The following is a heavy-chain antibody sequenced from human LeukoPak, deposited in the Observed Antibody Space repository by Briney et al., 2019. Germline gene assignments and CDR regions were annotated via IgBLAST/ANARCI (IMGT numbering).Heavy chain of an antibody. CDR1: GYTFTSYG. D-gene: IGHD6-13*01. Sequence: ASVKVSCKASGYTFTSYGISWVRQAPGQGLEWMGWISAYNGNTNYAQKLQGRVTMTTDTSISTAYMELSRLRSDDTAVYYCARDHSGIAATYNWFDPWGQGTLVTVSS. J-gene: IGHJ5*02. V-gene: IGHV1-18*01. CDR2: ISAYNGNT. CDR3: ARDHSGIAATYNWFDP.